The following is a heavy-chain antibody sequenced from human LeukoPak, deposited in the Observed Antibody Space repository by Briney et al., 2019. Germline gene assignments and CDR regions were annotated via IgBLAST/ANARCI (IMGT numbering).Heavy chain of an antibody. CDR2: IRYDGSNK. CDR1: GFTFSIYG. Sequence: GGSLRLSCAASGFTFSIYGMHWVRQARGRGREGVAFIRYDGSNKYYADSVKGRFTISRDNSKNTLYVEMKSVRAGDTAVYYCATDTYYYESSSYLPPPPGAFDIWGQGTMVTASS. J-gene: IGHJ3*02. D-gene: IGHD3-22*01. CDR3: ATDTYYYESSSYLPPPPGAFDI. V-gene: IGHV3-30*02.